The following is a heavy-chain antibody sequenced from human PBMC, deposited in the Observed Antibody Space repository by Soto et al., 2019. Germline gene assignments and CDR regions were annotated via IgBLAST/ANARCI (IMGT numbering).Heavy chain of an antibody. CDR3: VREKAAHFLAGGFDV. CDR1: GFTFSTYA. D-gene: IGHD6-6*01. Sequence: QVQLVESGGGVVQPGRSLRLSCAASGFTFSTYAMHWVRQAPGKGLEWVAVISYDGSNEYYADSVKGRCALSRDNSKNTLCLQMNSLRAEDTAVYYCVREKAAHFLAGGFDVWGQGTTVTVSS. V-gene: IGHV3-30*09. CDR2: ISYDGSNE. J-gene: IGHJ6*02.